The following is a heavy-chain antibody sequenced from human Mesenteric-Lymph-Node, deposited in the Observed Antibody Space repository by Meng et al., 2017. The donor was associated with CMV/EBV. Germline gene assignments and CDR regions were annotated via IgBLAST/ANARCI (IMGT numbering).Heavy chain of an antibody. Sequence: GESLKISCAASGFTFSSYSMNWVRQAPGKGLEWVSGISGSGVGTYYADSVNGRFTISRDNSENTLYLQMNSLRAEDTAIYYCAKDGSSSRPVYFDYWGQGTLVTVSS. CDR2: ISGSGVGT. J-gene: IGHJ4*02. CDR3: AKDGSSSRPVYFDY. V-gene: IGHV3-23*01. CDR1: GFTFSSYS. D-gene: IGHD6-13*01.